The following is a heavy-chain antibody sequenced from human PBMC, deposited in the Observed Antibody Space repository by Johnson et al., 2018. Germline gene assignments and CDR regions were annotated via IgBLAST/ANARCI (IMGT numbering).Heavy chain of an antibody. CDR3: ARDYYGSGRYYYYDMDV. CDR1: GFTFSDYY. Sequence: QVQLVQSGGGLVKPGGSLRLSCAASGFTFSDYYMRWIRQAPGKGLEWVSYITSGSTIYYADSVQCRFTISRDNAKNSLYLQMNSLRAEDTAVYYCARDYYGSGRYYYYDMDVWGQGTTVTVSS. J-gene: IGHJ6*02. V-gene: IGHV3-11*01. D-gene: IGHD3-10*01. CDR2: ITSGSTI.